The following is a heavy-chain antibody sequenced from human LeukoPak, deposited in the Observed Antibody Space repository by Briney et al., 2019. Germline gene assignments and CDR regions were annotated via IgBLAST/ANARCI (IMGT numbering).Heavy chain of an antibody. CDR2: IRYDGSNK. J-gene: IGHJ4*02. V-gene: IGHV3-30*02. Sequence: GGSLRLSCAASGFTFSSYGMHWVRQAPGKGLEWVAFIRYDGSNKYYADSVKGRFTISRDNSKNTLYLQMNSLRAEDTAVYYCAKDETPPGYSSGWYGGNLDYWGQGTLVTVSS. CDR3: AKDETPPGYSSGWYGGNLDY. D-gene: IGHD6-19*01. CDR1: GFTFSSYG.